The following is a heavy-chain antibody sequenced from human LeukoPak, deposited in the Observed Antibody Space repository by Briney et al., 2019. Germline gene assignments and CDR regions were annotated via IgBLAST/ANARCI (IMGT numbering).Heavy chain of an antibody. D-gene: IGHD3-22*01. J-gene: IGHJ4*02. CDR3: AKDGGDYYYDSSGYLDY. V-gene: IGHV3-23*01. CDR2: ITATSSST. Sequence: GGSLRLSCAASGFTFSSYGMSWVRQAPGKGLEWVSAITATSSSTHDADSVQGRFTISRDNSKNTLYLQMNSLRAEDTAVYYCAKDGGDYYYDSSGYLDYWGQGTLVTVSS. CDR1: GFTFSSYG.